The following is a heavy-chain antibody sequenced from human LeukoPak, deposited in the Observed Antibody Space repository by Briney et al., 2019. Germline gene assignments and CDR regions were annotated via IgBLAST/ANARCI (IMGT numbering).Heavy chain of an antibody. D-gene: IGHD6-13*01. CDR1: GGSISSYY. J-gene: IGHJ4*02. CDR3: ARHLMVTADGSFDY. Sequence: SETLSLTCTVSGGSISSYYWSWIRQPPGKGLEWIGYIHYSGSTDYNASLRSRVTISIDTSKNQFSLKLSSVTAADTAMYYCARHLMVTADGSFDYWGQGTLVTVSS. CDR2: IHYSGST. V-gene: IGHV4-59*08.